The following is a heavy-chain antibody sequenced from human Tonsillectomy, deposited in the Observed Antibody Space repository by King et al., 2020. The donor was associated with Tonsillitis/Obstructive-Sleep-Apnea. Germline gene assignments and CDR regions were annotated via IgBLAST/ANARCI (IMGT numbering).Heavy chain of an antibody. J-gene: IGHJ4*02. V-gene: IGHV3-21*01. CDR3: ARDVLDYDFWSGYYKGDY. D-gene: IGHD3-3*01. CDR2: ISSSSSYI. Sequence: VQLVESGGGLVKPGGSLRLSCAASGFTFSSYSMNWVRQAPGKGLEWVSSISSSSSYIYYADSVKGRFTISRYNAKNSLYLQMNSLRAEDTAVYYCARDVLDYDFWSGYYKGDYWGQGTLVTVSS. CDR1: GFTFSSYS.